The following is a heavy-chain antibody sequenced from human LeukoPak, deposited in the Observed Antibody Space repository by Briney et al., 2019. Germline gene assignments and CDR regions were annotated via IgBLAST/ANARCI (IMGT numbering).Heavy chain of an antibody. CDR2: ISYDGSNK. Sequence: PGGSLRLSCAASGFTFSSYGMHWVRQAPGKGLEWVAVISYDGSNKYYADSVKGRFTISRDNSKNTLYLQMNSLRAEDTAVYYCAKDLTRGYSGYGLVLWGQGTLVTVSS. CDR1: GFTFSSYG. D-gene: IGHD5-12*01. V-gene: IGHV3-30*18. CDR3: AKDLTRGYSGYGLVL. J-gene: IGHJ4*02.